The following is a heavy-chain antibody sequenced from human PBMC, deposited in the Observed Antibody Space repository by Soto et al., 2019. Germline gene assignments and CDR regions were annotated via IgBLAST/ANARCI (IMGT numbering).Heavy chain of an antibody. CDR2: INPSGGST. CDR1: GYTFTSYY. CDR3: ARDVSWYSSGWYRNPTFLYYYYGMDV. D-gene: IGHD6-19*01. J-gene: IGHJ6*02. Sequence: GASVKVSCKASGYTFTSYYMHWVRQAPGQGLEWMGIINPSGGSTSYAQKFQGRVTMTRDTSTSTVYMELSSLRSEDTAVYYCARDVSWYSSGWYRNPTFLYYYYGMDVWGQGTTVTVSS. V-gene: IGHV1-46*01.